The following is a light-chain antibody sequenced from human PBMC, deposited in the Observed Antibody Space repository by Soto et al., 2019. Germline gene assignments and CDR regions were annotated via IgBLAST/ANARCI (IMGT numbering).Light chain of an antibody. Sequence: DIVLKQSPGTLSLTLGERPTLSCRARQSVSSNYLAWSQQKSGQPTRLLIYGASSKGAGIPERFSGSASGTDFTLTISSLEPEDFAVYYCQQRSNWPITFGQGTRLEIK. CDR2: GAS. J-gene: IGKJ5*01. V-gene: IGKV3D-20*02. CDR1: QSVSSNY. CDR3: QQRSNWPIT.